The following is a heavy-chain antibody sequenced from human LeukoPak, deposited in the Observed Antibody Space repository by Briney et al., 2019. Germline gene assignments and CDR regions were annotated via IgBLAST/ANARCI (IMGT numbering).Heavy chain of an antibody. V-gene: IGHV3-11*04. CDR2: IGESGGTT. D-gene: IGHD3-10*01. CDR3: AREGGNYYGSGSYYRSYYMDV. Sequence: GGSLRLSCAASGFTFPGSYMSWIRQAPGKGLEWISYIGESGGTTYSSDSVKGRFTISRDNAKNSLYLQMNSLRAEDTAVYYCAREGGNYYGSGSYYRSYYMDVWGKGTTVTISS. J-gene: IGHJ6*03. CDR1: GFTFPGSY.